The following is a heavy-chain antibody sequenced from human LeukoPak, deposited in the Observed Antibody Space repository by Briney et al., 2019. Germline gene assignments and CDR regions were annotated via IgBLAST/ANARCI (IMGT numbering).Heavy chain of an antibody. CDR2: STGTGYST. Sequence: PGGSLRLSCAASEFTFSNYAMSWVRQAPGKGLEWVSGSTGTGYSTYYADSVKGRFTISRDNAKNTLYLQMNSLRAEDTAVYYCARSRTYYYDSSGYYYGAFDYWGQGTLVTVSS. D-gene: IGHD3-22*01. CDR3: ARSRTYYYDSSGYYYGAFDY. J-gene: IGHJ4*02. CDR1: EFTFSNYA. V-gene: IGHV3-23*01.